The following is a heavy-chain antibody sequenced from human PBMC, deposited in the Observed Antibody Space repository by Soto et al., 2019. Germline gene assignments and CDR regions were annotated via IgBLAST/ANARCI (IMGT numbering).Heavy chain of an antibody. CDR2: INPNSGGT. Sequence: ASVKVSCKASGYTFSGYYMHWVRQAPGQGLEWMGWINPNSGGTNYAQKFQGRVTMTGDTSISTAYMELSRLRSDDTAVYYCARGVTYYYDSSGYGGSNWFAPWGQGTLVTVS. D-gene: IGHD3-22*01. CDR1: GYTFSGYY. J-gene: IGHJ5*02. CDR3: ARGVTYYYDSSGYGGSNWFAP. V-gene: IGHV1-2*02.